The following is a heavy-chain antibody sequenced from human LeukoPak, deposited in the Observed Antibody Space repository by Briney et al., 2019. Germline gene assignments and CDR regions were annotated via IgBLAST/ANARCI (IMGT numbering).Heavy chain of an antibody. CDR1: GYSFTSYW. V-gene: IGHV5-51*01. D-gene: IGHD5-24*01. Sequence: GESLKISCKGSGYSFTSYWIGWVRQMPGKGLEWMGIIYPGDSDTRYSPSFQGQVTISADKSISTAYLQWSSLKASDTAMYYCATLGDGRDGYNFGYYFDYWGQGTLVTVSS. CDR3: ATLGDGRDGYNFGYYFDY. CDR2: IYPGDSDT. J-gene: IGHJ4*02.